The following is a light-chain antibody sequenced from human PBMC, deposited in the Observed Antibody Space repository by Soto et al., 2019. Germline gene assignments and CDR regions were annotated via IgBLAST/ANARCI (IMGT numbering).Light chain of an antibody. CDR3: CSFAGSPMWV. CDR1: SNDVGSYNH. Sequence: QSVLTQPASVSGSLGQSITISCTGTSNDVGSYNHVSWYQQHPGKVPKVMIYEVNKRPSGVSNRFSGSKSGNTASLTISGLQAEDEADYYCCSFAGSPMWVLGGGTKVTVL. J-gene: IGLJ3*02. CDR2: EVN. V-gene: IGLV2-23*02.